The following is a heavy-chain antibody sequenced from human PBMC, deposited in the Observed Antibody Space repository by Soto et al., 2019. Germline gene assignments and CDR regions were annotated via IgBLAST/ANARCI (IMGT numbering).Heavy chain of an antibody. V-gene: IGHV3-23*01. D-gene: IGHD2-2*01. Sequence: EVQLLESGGGLVQPGGSLRLSCEGSGFTFISYAMNWVRQAPGKGLEWVSAVSGGGETTFYADSVKGRFTISRDYSKNSVTLHLNSQGVYDTAVYYCARKVPGSTSLPIYWYFELWGRGTLVTVSS. J-gene: IGHJ2*01. CDR2: VSGGGETT. CDR3: ARKVPGSTSLPIYWYFEL. CDR1: GFTFISYA.